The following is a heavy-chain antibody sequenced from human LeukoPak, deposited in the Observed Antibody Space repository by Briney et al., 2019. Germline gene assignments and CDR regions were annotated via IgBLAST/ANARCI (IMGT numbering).Heavy chain of an antibody. Sequence: ASVKVSCKASGYTFSNYYMHWVRQAPGQGLEWMGIINPSGDSTMYAQRFQDRVTMTWDTSTSTVYMELSSLRSEDTAVYYCARGYSYGYYWGQGTLVTVSS. D-gene: IGHD5-18*01. CDR2: INPSGDST. CDR1: GYTFSNYY. J-gene: IGHJ4*02. CDR3: ARGYSYGYY. V-gene: IGHV1-46*01.